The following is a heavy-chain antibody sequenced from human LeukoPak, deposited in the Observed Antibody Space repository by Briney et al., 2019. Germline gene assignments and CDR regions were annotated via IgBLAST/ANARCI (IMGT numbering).Heavy chain of an antibody. V-gene: IGHV3-48*04. CDR3: AKDPSMAIFGVVITGWDY. Sequence: GGSLRLSCAASGFTFSDYNMNWVRQAPGKGLEWISYISSSSTTIYYADSVKGRITISRDNAKNSLYLQMNSLRAEDTAVYYCAKDPSMAIFGVVITGWDYWGQGTLVTVSS. J-gene: IGHJ4*02. CDR1: GFTFSDYN. CDR2: ISSSSTTI. D-gene: IGHD3-3*01.